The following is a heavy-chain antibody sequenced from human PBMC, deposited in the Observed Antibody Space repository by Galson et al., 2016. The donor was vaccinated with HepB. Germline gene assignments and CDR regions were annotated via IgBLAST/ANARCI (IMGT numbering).Heavy chain of an antibody. V-gene: IGHV3-48*04. D-gene: IGHD4-23*01. CDR3: AREARVRVTDY. J-gene: IGHJ4*02. Sequence: SLRLSCAASEYTFRSYSMSWVRQAPGKGLEWISYITASGTIYYADSVKGRFTISRDNAKNSLYLQMNSLRAEDTAVYYCAREARVRVTDYWGQGTLVTVSS. CDR2: ITASGTI. CDR1: EYTFRSYS.